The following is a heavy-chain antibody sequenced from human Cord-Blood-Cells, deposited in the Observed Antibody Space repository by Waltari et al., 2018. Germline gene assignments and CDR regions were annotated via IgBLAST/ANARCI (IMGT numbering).Heavy chain of an antibody. Sequence: QVQLQESGPGLVKPSETLSLPCTVSGGPISSYYWSWIRQPPGKGLEWIGYIYYSGSTNYNPSLKSRVTISVDTSKNQFSLKLSSVTAADTAVYYCASLSSGWYGDNWFDPWGQGTLVTVSS. CDR1: GGPISSYY. V-gene: IGHV4-59*01. CDR3: ASLSSGWYGDNWFDP. D-gene: IGHD6-19*01. CDR2: IYYSGST. J-gene: IGHJ5*02.